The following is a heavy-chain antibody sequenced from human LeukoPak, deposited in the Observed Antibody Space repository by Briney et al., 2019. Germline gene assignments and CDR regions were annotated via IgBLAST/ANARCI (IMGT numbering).Heavy chain of an antibody. CDR3: ARAHPLLGYFDY. CDR1: GFTVSSNY. J-gene: IGHJ4*02. Sequence: GGSLRLSCAASGFTVSSNYMSWVRQAPGKGLEWVSVIYSGGSTYYADSVKGRFTISRDNPKNTLYLQMNSLRAEDTAVYYCARAHPLLGYFDYWGQGTLVTVSS. CDR2: IYSGGST. V-gene: IGHV3-66*01. D-gene: IGHD7-27*01.